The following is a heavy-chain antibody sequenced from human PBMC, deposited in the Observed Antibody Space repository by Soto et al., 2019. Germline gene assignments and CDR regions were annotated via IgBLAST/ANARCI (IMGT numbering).Heavy chain of an antibody. CDR3: AKEGGSYDSSGPNDY. D-gene: IGHD3-22*01. CDR2: ISYDGSNK. Sequence: QVQLVESGGGVVQPGRSLRLSCAASGFTFSSYGIHWVRQAPGKGLEWVAVISYDGSNKYYADSVKGRFTISRDNSKNTLYLQMNSLRAEDTAVYYCAKEGGSYDSSGPNDYWGQGTLVTVSS. CDR1: GFTFSSYG. J-gene: IGHJ4*02. V-gene: IGHV3-30*18.